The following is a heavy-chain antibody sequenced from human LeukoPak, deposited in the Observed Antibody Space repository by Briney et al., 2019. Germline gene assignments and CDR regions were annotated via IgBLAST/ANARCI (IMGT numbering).Heavy chain of an antibody. CDR1: GFTFSSYA. V-gene: IGHV3-30*04. CDR2: ISYDGSNK. Sequence: GRSLRLSCAASGFTFSSYAMHWVRQAPGKGLEWVAVISYDGSNKYYADSVKGRFTISRDNSENTLYLQMNSLRAEDTAVYYCARGQDGSGSRRYYFDYWGQGTLVTVSS. D-gene: IGHD3-10*01. CDR3: ARGQDGSGSRRYYFDY. J-gene: IGHJ4*02.